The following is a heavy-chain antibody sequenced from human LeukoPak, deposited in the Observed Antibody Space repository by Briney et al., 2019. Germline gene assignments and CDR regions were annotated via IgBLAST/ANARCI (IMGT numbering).Heavy chain of an antibody. CDR1: GFTFTSSA. CDR2: INTNTGNP. J-gene: IGHJ6*02. V-gene: IGHV7-4-1*02. CDR3: ARDLGSIVYYYYYGMDV. Sequence: ASVKVSCKASGFTFTSSAVQWVRQAPGQGLEWMGWINTNTGNPTYAQGFTGRFVFSLDTSVSTAYLQISSLKAEDTAVYYCARDLGSIVYYYYYGMDVWGQGTTVTVSS. D-gene: IGHD2-15*01.